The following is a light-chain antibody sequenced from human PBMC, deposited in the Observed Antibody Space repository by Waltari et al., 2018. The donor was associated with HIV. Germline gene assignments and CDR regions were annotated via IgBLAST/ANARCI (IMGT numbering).Light chain of an antibody. CDR2: GAS. J-gene: IGKJ2*01. CDR3: QQYGSSPRHT. CDR1: QSVDRRY. V-gene: IGKV3-20*01. Sequence: EIVLTQSPGTLSLSPGDRATLPCRASQSVDRRYLAWYQQKPGQAPRLLIYGASSRATGIPDRFSGSGSGTDFTLTISRLEPEDFAVYYCQQYGSSPRHTFGQGTKLEIK.